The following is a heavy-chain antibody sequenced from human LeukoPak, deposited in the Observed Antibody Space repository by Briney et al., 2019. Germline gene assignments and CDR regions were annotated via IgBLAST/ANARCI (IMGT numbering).Heavy chain of an antibody. D-gene: IGHD6-13*01. CDR1: GGSFSGYY. V-gene: IGHV4-34*01. CDR2: INHSGST. Sequence: IPSETLSLTCAVYGGSFSGYYWSWIRQPPGKGLEWIGEINHSGSTNYNPSLKSRVTISVDTSKNQFSLKLSSVTAADTAVYYCARGHSSSWYYFDYWGQGTLVTVSS. J-gene: IGHJ4*02. CDR3: ARGHSSSWYYFDY.